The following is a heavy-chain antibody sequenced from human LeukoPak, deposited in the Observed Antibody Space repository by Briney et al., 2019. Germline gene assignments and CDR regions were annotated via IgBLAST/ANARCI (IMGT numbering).Heavy chain of an antibody. CDR1: GFSFSNYG. J-gene: IGHJ3*02. CDR3: ASVRYCSSTSCLSRGAFDI. CDR2: INQDGSEK. V-gene: IGHV3-7*01. Sequence: PGGSLRLSCAASGFSFSNYGMAWFRQAPGKGLEWVANINQDGSEKYYVDSVKGRFTISRDNAKNSLYLQMNSLRAEDTAVYYCASVRYCSSTSCLSRGAFDIWGQGTMVTVSS. D-gene: IGHD2-2*01.